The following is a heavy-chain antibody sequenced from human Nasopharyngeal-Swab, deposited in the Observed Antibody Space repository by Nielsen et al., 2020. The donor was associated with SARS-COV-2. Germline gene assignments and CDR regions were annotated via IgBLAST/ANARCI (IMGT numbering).Heavy chain of an antibody. Sequence: SETLSLTCAVYGGSFSGYYWSWIRQPPGKGLEWIGEINHSGSTNYNPSLKSRVTISVDTSKNQFSLKLSSVTAADTAVYYCARAMTNPDWFDPWGQGTLVTVSS. CDR1: GGSFSGYY. J-gene: IGHJ5*02. CDR3: ARAMTNPDWFDP. CDR2: INHSGST. V-gene: IGHV4-34*01.